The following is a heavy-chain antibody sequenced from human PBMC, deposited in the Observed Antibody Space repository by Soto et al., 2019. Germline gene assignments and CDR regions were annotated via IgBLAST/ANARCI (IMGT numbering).Heavy chain of an antibody. CDR1: GGSISNGGYS. V-gene: IGHV4-30-2*01. D-gene: IGHD3-3*01. Sequence: SETLSLTCAVSGGSISNGGYSWSWIRQPPGKGLEGIGYIYHSGSTYYNPSLKGRVTISVDRSKNQFSLKLSSVTAADPAVYYCARGDGSYYDFWSGYYRGIWFDPWGQGTLVTVSS. CDR3: ARGDGSYYDFWSGYYRGIWFDP. CDR2: IYHSGST. J-gene: IGHJ5*02.